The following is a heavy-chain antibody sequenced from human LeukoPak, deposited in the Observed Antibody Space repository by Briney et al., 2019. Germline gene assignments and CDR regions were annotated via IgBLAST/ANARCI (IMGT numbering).Heavy chain of an antibody. D-gene: IGHD4-11*01. CDR1: GGSISSYY. V-gene: IGHV4-59*01. CDR3: ARDGGTTPYYYMDV. Sequence: PSETLSLTCTVSGGSISSYYWSWIRQPAGKGLEWIGYIYYSGSTNYNPSLKSRVTISVDTSKNQFSLKLSSVTAADTAVYYCARDGGTTPYYYMDVWGKGTTVTVSS. CDR2: IYYSGST. J-gene: IGHJ6*03.